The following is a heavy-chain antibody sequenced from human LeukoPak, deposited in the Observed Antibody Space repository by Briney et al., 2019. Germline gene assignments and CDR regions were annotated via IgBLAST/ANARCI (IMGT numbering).Heavy chain of an antibody. CDR1: GFTFSSYA. CDR3: ARHYDFWSGANAFDI. CDR2: ISYDGSNK. J-gene: IGHJ3*02. V-gene: IGHV3-30*01. Sequence: GGSLRLSCAASGFTFSSYAMHWVRQAPGKGLEWVAVISYDGSNKYYADSVKGRFTISRDNSKNTLYLQMNSLRAEDTAVYYCARHYDFWSGANAFDIWGQGTMVTVSS. D-gene: IGHD3-3*01.